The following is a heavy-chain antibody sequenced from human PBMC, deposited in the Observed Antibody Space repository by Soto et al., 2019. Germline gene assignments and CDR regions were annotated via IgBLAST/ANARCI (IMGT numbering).Heavy chain of an antibody. CDR2: IYYSGST. J-gene: IGHJ4*02. CDR1: GGSISSSSYY. CDR3: ARHIASIQLWSPTGYYFDY. Sequence: SETLSLTCTVSGGSISSSSYYWGWIRQPPGKGLEWIGSIYYSGSTYYNPSLKSRVTISVDTSKNQFSLKLSSVTAADTAVYYCARHIASIQLWSPTGYYFDYWGQGTLVTVSS. D-gene: IGHD5-18*01. V-gene: IGHV4-39*01.